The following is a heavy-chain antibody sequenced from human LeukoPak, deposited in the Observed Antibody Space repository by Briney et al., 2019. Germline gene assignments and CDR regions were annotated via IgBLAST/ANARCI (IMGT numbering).Heavy chain of an antibody. Sequence: SETLSLTCAVYGGPFSGYYWSWIRQPPGKGLEWIGEINDSGSTKYNPSLESRVTISVDTSKNQFSLKLSSVTAADTAVYYCARPFEGYYYDSSGYYYLAYWGQGTLVTVSS. CDR3: ARPFEGYYYDSSGYYYLAY. D-gene: IGHD3-22*01. CDR1: GGPFSGYY. CDR2: INDSGST. V-gene: IGHV4-34*01. J-gene: IGHJ4*02.